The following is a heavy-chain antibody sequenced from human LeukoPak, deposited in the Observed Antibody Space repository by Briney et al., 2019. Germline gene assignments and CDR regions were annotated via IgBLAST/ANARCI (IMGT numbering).Heavy chain of an antibody. J-gene: IGHJ3*02. Sequence: SETLSLTCTVSGGSIRSSSYFWGWIRQPPGKGLEWIGNIYYSGTTQYKPSLKSRVTISVDTSKNQLSLKLTSVTAADTAVYYCAGGQWHYSGSTGYFLDIWGQGTMVTVSS. D-gene: IGHD3-22*01. CDR2: IYYSGTT. CDR1: GGSIRSSSYF. CDR3: AGGQWHYSGSTGYFLDI. V-gene: IGHV4-39*01.